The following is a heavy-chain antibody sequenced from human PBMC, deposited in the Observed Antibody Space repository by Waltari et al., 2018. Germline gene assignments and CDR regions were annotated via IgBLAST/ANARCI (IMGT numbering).Heavy chain of an antibody. D-gene: IGHD7-27*01. V-gene: IGHV3-74*01. CDR3: ARATGVFPAPAIVY. CDR2: INSDGGST. Sequence: EVQLVESGGGLVQPGGSLSLSCAASGFTFNNYWLYWVRQAPGKGLVCNSRINSDGGSTTYADSVKGRFTIARDNVKNTLYLQMNSLRADDTAVYYCARATGVFPAPAIVYWGQGTQVTVSS. J-gene: IGHJ4*02. CDR1: GFTFNNYW.